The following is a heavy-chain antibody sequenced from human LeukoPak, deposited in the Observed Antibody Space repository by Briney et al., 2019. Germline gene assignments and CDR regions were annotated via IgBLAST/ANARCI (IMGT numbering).Heavy chain of an antibody. D-gene: IGHD2-15*01. J-gene: IGHJ5*02. V-gene: IGHV4-34*01. CDR2: INHSGST. CDR1: GGSFSGYY. Sequence: SETLSLTCAVYGGSFSGYYWSWIRQPPGKGLEWIGEINHSGSTNYNPSLKSRVTISVDTSKNQFSLKLSSVTAADTAVYYCARSPALYCSGGSCYTFDPWGQGTLVTVCS. CDR3: ARSPALYCSGGSCYTFDP.